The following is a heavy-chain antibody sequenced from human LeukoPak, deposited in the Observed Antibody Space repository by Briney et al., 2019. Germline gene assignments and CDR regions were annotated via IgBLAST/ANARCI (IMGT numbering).Heavy chain of an antibody. V-gene: IGHV4-4*07. Sequence: SETLSLTCAVYGGSFSGYYWSWIRQPAGKGLEWIGRIYTSGSTNYNPSLKSRVTISVDTSKNQFSLKLSSVTAADTAVYYCARDIRGKFDYWGQGTLVTVSS. CDR2: IYTSGST. J-gene: IGHJ4*02. D-gene: IGHD2-21*01. CDR1: GGSFSGYY. CDR3: ARDIRGKFDY.